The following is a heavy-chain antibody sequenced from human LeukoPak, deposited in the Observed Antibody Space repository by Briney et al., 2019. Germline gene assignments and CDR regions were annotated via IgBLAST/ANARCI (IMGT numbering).Heavy chain of an antibody. J-gene: IGHJ5*02. V-gene: IGHV4-39*02. D-gene: IGHD6-19*01. CDR2: IYYSGST. CDR3: AREGAGYSSEWARFDP. Sequence: SETLSLTCTVSGGSISSSSYYWGWIRQPPGKGLEWIGGIYYSGSTYYNPSLKSRVTISVDTSKNQFSLKLSSVTAADTAVYYCAREGAGYSSEWARFDPWGQGTLVTVSS. CDR1: GGSISSSSYY.